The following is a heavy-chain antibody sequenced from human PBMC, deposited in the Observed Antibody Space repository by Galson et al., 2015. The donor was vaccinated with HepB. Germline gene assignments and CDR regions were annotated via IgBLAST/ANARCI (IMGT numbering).Heavy chain of an antibody. V-gene: IGHV4-39*07. CDR2: IYYSGST. CDR3: ARVPYDSSAGGFDY. CDR1: GGSISSSSYY. D-gene: IGHD3-22*01. J-gene: IGHJ4*02. Sequence: TLSLTCTVSGGSISSSSYYWGWIRQPPGKGLEWIGSIYYSGSTNYNPSLKSRVTISVDTSKNQFSLKLSSVTAADTAVYYCARVPYDSSAGGFDYWGQGTLVTVSS.